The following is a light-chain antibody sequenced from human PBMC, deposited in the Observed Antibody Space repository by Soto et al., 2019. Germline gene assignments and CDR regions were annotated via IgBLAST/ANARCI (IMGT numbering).Light chain of an antibody. CDR1: QSVRGY. CDR3: QQRSNWPLT. CDR2: DAS. J-gene: IGKJ4*01. Sequence: EIVLTQSPATLSLSPGERATLSCRASQSVRGYLAWYQQKPGQAPRLLIYDASNRATGIPARFSGGGSGTDFSLTISSLEPEDFAVYYCQQRSNWPLTFGGGTKVEIK. V-gene: IGKV3-11*01.